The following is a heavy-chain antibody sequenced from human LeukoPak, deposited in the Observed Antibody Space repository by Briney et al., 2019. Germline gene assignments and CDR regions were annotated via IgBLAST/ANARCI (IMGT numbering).Heavy chain of an antibody. CDR2: INHSGST. J-gene: IGHJ4*02. Sequence: PSETLSLTCAVYGGSFSGHYWSWIRQPPGKGLEWIGEINHSGSTNYNPSLKSRVTISVDTSKNQFSLKLSSVTAADTAVYYCARARARPGGSDYWGQGTLVTVSS. V-gene: IGHV4-34*01. CDR3: ARARARPGGSDY. D-gene: IGHD6-6*01. CDR1: GGSFSGHY.